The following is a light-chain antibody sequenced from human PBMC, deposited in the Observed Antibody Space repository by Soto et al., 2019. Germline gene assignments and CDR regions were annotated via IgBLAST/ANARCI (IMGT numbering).Light chain of an antibody. CDR3: QSYDSSLSGYV. CDR2: GNT. V-gene: IGLV1-40*01. CDR1: SSNIGAGFD. Sequence: QSVLTQPPSVSRAPGQRVTISCTGRSSNIGAGFDVHWYQQLPGTVPKLLIYGNTNRPSGVPDRFSGSNSGTSASLAITGLQAEDEAYYYCQSYDSSLSGYVFGTGTKVTVL. J-gene: IGLJ1*01.